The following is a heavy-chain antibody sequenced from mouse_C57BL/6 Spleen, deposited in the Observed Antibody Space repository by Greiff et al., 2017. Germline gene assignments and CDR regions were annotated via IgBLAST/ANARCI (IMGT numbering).Heavy chain of an antibody. CDR1: GFTFSSYT. Sequence: VQLKESGGGLVKPGGSLKLSCAASGFTFSSYTMSWVRQTPEKRLEWVATISGGGGNTYYPDSVKGRFTISRDNAKNTLYLQMSSLRSEDTALYYCARHNYGSRVGMDYWGQGTSVTVSS. J-gene: IGHJ4*01. V-gene: IGHV5-9*01. D-gene: IGHD1-1*01. CDR2: ISGGGGNT. CDR3: ARHNYGSRVGMDY.